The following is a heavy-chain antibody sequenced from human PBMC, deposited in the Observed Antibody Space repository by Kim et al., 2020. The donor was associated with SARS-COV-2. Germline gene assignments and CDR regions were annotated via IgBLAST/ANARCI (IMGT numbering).Heavy chain of an antibody. CDR2: IWYDGSNK. D-gene: IGHD3-9*01. V-gene: IGHV3-33*01. CDR3: ARDYDILTGYYFDY. CDR1: GFPCILYG. J-gene: IGHJ4*02. Sequence: GGSLRLSCAASGFPCILYGMHWVRQAPGKGLEWVAVIWYDGSNKYYADSVKGRFTISRDNSKNTLYLQMNSLRAEDTAVYYCARDYDILTGYYFDYWGQGTLVTVSS.